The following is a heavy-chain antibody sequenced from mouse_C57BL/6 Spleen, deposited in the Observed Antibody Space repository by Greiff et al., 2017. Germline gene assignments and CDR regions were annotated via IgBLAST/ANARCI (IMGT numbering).Heavy chain of an antibody. CDR3: ARRDYGSSYMYFDV. CDR1: GYTFPNYW. V-gene: IGHV1-63*01. CDR2: IYPGGGYT. Sequence: QVPLKQSGAELVRPGPSVKMSCKASGYTFPNYWIGWAKQRPGHGLEWIGDIYPGGGYTNYNEKFKGKATLTADKSSSTAYMQCSSLTSEDSAIYYGARRDYGSSYMYFDVWGTGTTVTVSS. J-gene: IGHJ1*03. D-gene: IGHD1-1*01.